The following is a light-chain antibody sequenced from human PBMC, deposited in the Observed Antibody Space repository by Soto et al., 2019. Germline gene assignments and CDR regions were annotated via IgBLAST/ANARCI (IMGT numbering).Light chain of an antibody. J-gene: IGKJ2*01. V-gene: IGKV3-15*01. Sequence: EIVMTQSPATLSVSPGESATHSCRASHSVSTNLAWYQQKPGQAPRLLMYGASTRATGIPARFSGSGSGTEFTLTISSLQSEDFAVYYCQQYHNWPPYTFGQGTKLEIK. CDR2: GAS. CDR3: QQYHNWPPYT. CDR1: HSVSTN.